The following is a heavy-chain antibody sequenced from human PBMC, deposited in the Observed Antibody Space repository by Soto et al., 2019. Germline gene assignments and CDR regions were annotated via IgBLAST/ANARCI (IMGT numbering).Heavy chain of an antibody. CDR1: GGTFSSYA. D-gene: IGHD2-2*02. V-gene: IGHV1-69*13. J-gene: IGHJ5*02. Sequence: PSVKVSCKASGGTFSSYAISWVRQAPGQGLEWMGGIIPIFGTANYAQKFQGRVTITADESTSTAYMELSSLRSEDTAVYYCATFLMRYCSSTSCYTRLDPWGQGTLVTVSS. CDR2: IIPIFGTA. CDR3: ATFLMRYCSSTSCYTRLDP.